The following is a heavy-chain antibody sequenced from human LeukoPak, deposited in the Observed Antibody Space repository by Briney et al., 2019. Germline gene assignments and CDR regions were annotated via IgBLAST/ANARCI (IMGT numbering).Heavy chain of an antibody. Sequence: SETLSLTCTVSGGSISSSSYYWGWIRQPPGKGLEWIGSIYYSGSTYYNPSLKSRVTISVDTSKNQFSLKLSSVTAADTAVYYCARDARNHFDWLREYDYWGQGTLVTVSS. CDR2: IYYSGST. CDR1: GGSISSSSYY. CDR3: ARDARNHFDWLREYDY. D-gene: IGHD3-9*01. V-gene: IGHV4-39*07. J-gene: IGHJ4*02.